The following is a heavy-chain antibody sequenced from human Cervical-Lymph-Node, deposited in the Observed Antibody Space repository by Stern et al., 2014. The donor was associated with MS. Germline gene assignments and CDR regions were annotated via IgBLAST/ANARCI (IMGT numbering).Heavy chain of an antibody. V-gene: IGHV4-59*01. J-gene: IGHJ4*02. CDR1: GDSIRSYY. D-gene: IGHD5-24*01. CDR3: ARGAETATPWDF. Sequence: QVQLVESGPGLVKPSETLSLTCTVSGDSIRSYYWSWIRQPPGKGLEWIGYIHSSGSTNYKSSLKSRVTISVDTSKNQFSLKLKSVIAADTAVYYCARGAETATPWDFWGQGTLVIVSS. CDR2: IHSSGST.